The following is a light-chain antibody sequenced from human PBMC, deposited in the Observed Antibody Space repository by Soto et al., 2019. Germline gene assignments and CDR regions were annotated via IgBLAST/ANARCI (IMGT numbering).Light chain of an antibody. J-gene: IGKJ5*01. CDR3: QQYYSSPFT. V-gene: IGKV4-1*01. Sequence: DIVMTQSPDSLAVSLGERATINCKSSQNILFSSNNKNYLAWYQQKPGQPPKLLIYWASTRESGVPDRFSGSGSGPYFTLTISSLQAEDVAVYYCQQYYSSPFTFGQGTRLELK. CDR2: WAS. CDR1: QNILFSSNNKNY.